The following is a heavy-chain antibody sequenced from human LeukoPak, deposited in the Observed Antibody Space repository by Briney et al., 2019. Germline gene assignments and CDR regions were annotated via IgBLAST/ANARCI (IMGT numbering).Heavy chain of an antibody. Sequence: GGTLRLSCAASGFTFSSYWVSWVRQAPGKGLEWVANIKQDGSEKYYVDSVKGRFTISRDNAKNSLYLQMNSLRAEDTAVYYCAISSGWYNFDYWGQGTLVTVSS. V-gene: IGHV3-7*01. CDR1: GFTFSSYW. CDR2: IKQDGSEK. J-gene: IGHJ4*02. CDR3: AISSGWYNFDY. D-gene: IGHD6-19*01.